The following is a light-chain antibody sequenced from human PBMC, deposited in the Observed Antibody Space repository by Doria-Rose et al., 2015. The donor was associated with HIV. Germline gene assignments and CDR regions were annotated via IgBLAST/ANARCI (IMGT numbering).Light chain of an antibody. CDR2: DGS. CDR3: HQYGTSWT. V-gene: IGKV3-20*01. CDR1: QSFSSTY. Sequence: EIVLTQSPGTQSLPPGERATLSCRASQSFSSTYLAWYQQKPGQAPSLLTYDGSTRATGIPDRFSASGSGTDFTLTINRLEPEDFALYYCHQYGTSWTFGQGTKVEI. J-gene: IGKJ1*01.